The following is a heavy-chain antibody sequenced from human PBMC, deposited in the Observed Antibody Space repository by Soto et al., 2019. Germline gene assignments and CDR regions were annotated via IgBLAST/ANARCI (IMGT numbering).Heavy chain of an antibody. Sequence: QVQLVQSGAEVKKPGASVKVSCKASGYSFTNYGISWVRQAPGQGPEWMGWISGHNGDTNQPQSLQGRVTMTTDTSRNTAYMELRSLRSDDTAVYYCARHRFNYYDNTVYYYFDYWGQGTLVTVSS. J-gene: IGHJ4*02. CDR3: ARHRFNYYDNTVYYYFDY. CDR2: ISGHNGDT. CDR1: GYSFTNYG. D-gene: IGHD3-22*01. V-gene: IGHV1-18*04.